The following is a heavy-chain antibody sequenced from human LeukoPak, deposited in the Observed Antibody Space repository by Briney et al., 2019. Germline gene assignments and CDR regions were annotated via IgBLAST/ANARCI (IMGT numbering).Heavy chain of an antibody. CDR2: IIPIFGTA. CDR3: ARVPANGNYYYYGMDV. CDR1: GGTFSSYA. J-gene: IGHJ6*02. Sequence: APVKVSCKASGGTFSSYAISWVRQAPGQGLEWMGGIIPIFGTANYAQKFQGRVTITADESTSTAYMELSSLRSEDTAVYYCARVPANGNYYYYGMDVWGQGTTVTVSS. V-gene: IGHV1-69*13.